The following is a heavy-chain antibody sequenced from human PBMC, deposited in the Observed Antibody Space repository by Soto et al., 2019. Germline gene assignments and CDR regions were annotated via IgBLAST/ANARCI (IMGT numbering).Heavy chain of an antibody. J-gene: IGHJ4*02. Sequence: PGGSLRLSCAASGFTVSSNYMSWVRQAPGKGLEWVSVIYSGGSTYYADSVKGRFTISRDNSKNTLYLQMNSLRAEDTAVYYCARDMAEYDSSGYYDCWGQGTLVTVS. CDR2: IYSGGST. D-gene: IGHD3-22*01. CDR3: ARDMAEYDSSGYYDC. V-gene: IGHV3-53*01. CDR1: GFTVSSNY.